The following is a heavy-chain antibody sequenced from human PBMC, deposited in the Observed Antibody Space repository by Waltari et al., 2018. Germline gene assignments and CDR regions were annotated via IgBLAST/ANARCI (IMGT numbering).Heavy chain of an antibody. Sequence: QVQLTECGGGGVPPGGLLRPSCAASVPTFRNFSMPWCRQTPARGLEWVAFIRFDGTTAYYADSVTGRFTVSRDNSENRGYLQMNSLRPEDTGVYHCVKDGDYNLPAYDAFDIWGPGTMVSVSS. V-gene: IGHV3-30*02. D-gene: IGHD4-17*01. J-gene: IGHJ3*02. CDR2: IRFDGTTA. CDR3: VKDGDYNLPAYDAFDI. CDR1: VPTFRNFS.